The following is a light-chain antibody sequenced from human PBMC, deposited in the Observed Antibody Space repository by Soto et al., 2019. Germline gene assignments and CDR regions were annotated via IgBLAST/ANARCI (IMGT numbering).Light chain of an antibody. CDR2: DAS. CDR3: QQSYSTPPWT. J-gene: IGKJ1*01. V-gene: IGKV1-39*01. CDR1: QSIRSY. Sequence: DIQLTQSPSSLSASVGDKVTITCRASQSIRSYLNWVQQKPGKAPKLLIYDASSLQTGVPSRFSGSGSATDFSLTISSLQPEDFATYYCQQSYSTPPWTFGQGTKVEIK.